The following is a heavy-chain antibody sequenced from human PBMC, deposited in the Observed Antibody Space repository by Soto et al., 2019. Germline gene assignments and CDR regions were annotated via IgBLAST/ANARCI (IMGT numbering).Heavy chain of an antibody. Sequence: GGSLRLSCAASGFTVSSNYMSWVRQAPGKGLEWVSVIYSGGSTYYADSVKGRFTISRDNSKNTLYLQMNSLRAEDTAVYYCAREHRYYDILTGFQHDAFDIWGQGTMVTVSS. V-gene: IGHV3-66*01. J-gene: IGHJ3*02. D-gene: IGHD3-9*01. CDR2: IYSGGST. CDR3: AREHRYYDILTGFQHDAFDI. CDR1: GFTVSSNY.